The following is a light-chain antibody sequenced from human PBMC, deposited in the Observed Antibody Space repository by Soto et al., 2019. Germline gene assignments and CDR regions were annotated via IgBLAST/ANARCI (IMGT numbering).Light chain of an antibody. Sequence: QSALTQPASVSGSPGQSITISCTGTSSDVGAYNYVSWYQQHPGKAPKLMIFEVRNRPSGVSNRFSCSKSGNTSSLTISGLEAEEEDDYYCSSYTTSSAYVFGGGTKVTVL. V-gene: IGLV2-14*01. CDR3: SSYTTSSAYV. J-gene: IGLJ1*01. CDR2: EVR. CDR1: SSDVGAYNY.